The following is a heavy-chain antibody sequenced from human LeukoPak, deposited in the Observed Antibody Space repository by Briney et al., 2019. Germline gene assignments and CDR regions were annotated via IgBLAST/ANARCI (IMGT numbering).Heavy chain of an antibody. CDR1: GFTFSSYG. Sequence: GGSLRLSCAASGFTFSSYGMHWVRQAPGKGLEWVAVIWYDGSNKYYADSVKGRFTISRDNSKNTLYLQMNSLRAEDTAVYYCAREGSSWSFDYWGQGTLVTVPS. D-gene: IGHD6-13*01. V-gene: IGHV3-33*01. J-gene: IGHJ4*02. CDR3: AREGSSWSFDY. CDR2: IWYDGSNK.